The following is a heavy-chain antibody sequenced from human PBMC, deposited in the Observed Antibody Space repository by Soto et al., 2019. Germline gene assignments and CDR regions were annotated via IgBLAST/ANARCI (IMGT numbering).Heavy chain of an antibody. CDR2: IYYSGST. J-gene: IGHJ4*02. D-gene: IGHD2-2*01. CDR1: GGSISSGDYY. V-gene: IGHV4-30-4*01. CDR3: ARVRLQADIVVVPAHFDY. Sequence: SETLSLTCTVSGGSISSGDYYWSWIRLPPGKGLEWIGYIYYSGSTYYNPSLKSRVTISVDPSKNQFSLKLSSVTAADTAVYYCARVRLQADIVVVPAHFDYWGQGTLVTVSS.